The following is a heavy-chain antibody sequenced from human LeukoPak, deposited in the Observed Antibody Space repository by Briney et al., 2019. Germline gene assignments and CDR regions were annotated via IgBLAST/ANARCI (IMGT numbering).Heavy chain of an antibody. CDR1: GFTFSNYG. CDR3: AKDNPLDY. V-gene: IGHV3-30*02. J-gene: IGHJ4*02. D-gene: IGHD1-14*01. CDR2: IRYDGNNK. Sequence: GGSLRLSCGVSGFTFSNYGMLWVRQAPGKGLEWVAFIRYDGNNKLYADSVKGRFTISRDNSKNTVYLHINSLRTEDTALYYCAKDNPLDYWGQGTLAIVSS.